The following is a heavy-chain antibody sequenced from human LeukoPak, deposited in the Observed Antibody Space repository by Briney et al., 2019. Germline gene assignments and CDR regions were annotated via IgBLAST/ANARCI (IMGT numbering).Heavy chain of an antibody. J-gene: IGHJ5*02. CDR3: ARWSHGSLGYYWISS. CDR1: GFTFSGHW. V-gene: IGHV3-7*01. D-gene: IGHD3-22*01. Sequence: GGSLRLSCAASGFTFSGHWMTWVRQAPGKGLQWVASIRQDGSVKYYVDSVQGRFIISRDNAMNSLYLQMNSLRAEDTAVYYCARWSHGSLGYYWISSWGQGTLVTVSS. CDR2: IRQDGSVK.